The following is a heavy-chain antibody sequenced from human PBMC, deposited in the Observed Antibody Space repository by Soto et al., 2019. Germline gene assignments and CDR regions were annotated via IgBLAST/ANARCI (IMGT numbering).Heavy chain of an antibody. CDR3: ARATLSVGPRANDAFDG. V-gene: IGHV1-3*01. CDR1: GFSFSDNL. CDR2: INPDNANT. Sequence: QVQLVQSGAEVRKPGASVNISCRASGFSFSDNLINWVRQAPGQSLEWMGWINPDNANTRYSQTFQGRVTISRHSSASLAYVEVSDLTSEETAVYCCARATLSVGPRANDAFDGWGQGTMVTVSS. J-gene: IGHJ3*01.